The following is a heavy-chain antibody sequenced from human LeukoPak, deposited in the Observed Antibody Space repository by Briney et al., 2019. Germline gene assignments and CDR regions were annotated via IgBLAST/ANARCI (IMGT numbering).Heavy chain of an antibody. J-gene: IGHJ4*02. D-gene: IGHD3-10*01. CDR2: IYYSGST. CDR1: GGSIGTYY. V-gene: IGHV4-39*01. CDR3: ARHSDYGSGSYYNPVFDY. Sequence: SETLSLTCTVSGGSIGTYYWSWIRQPPGKGLEGIGSIYYSGSTYYNPSLKSRVTISVDTSKNQFSLKLSSVTAADTAVYYCARHSDYGSGSYYNPVFDYWGQGTLVTVSS.